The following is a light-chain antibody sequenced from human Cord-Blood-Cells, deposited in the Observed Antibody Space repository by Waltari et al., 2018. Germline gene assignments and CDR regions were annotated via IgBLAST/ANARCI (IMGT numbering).Light chain of an antibody. V-gene: IGLV2-8*01. CDR1: SSDVGGYNY. CDR3: SSYAGSNNYV. CDR2: EVS. J-gene: IGLJ1*01. Sequence: QSALTQPPSASGSPGQSVTISCTGTSSDVGGYNYVPWYQQHPGKAPKLMIYEVSKRPSGVPDRFSGSESGNTASLTVSGLQAEDEADYYCSSYAGSNNYVFGTGTKVTVL.